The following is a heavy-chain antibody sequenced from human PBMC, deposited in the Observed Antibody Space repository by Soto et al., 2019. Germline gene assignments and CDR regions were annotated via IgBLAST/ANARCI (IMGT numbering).Heavy chain of an antibody. CDR1: GYTFTSYA. CDR3: AREIRGYDSYAFDI. Sequence: QVQLVQSGAEVKKPGASVKVSCKASGYTFTSYAMHWVRQAPGQRLEWRGWINAGNGNTKYSQKFQGRVTITRDTSASTAYMELSSLRSEDTAVYYCAREIRGYDSYAFDIWGQGTMVTVSS. D-gene: IGHD3-22*01. CDR2: INAGNGNT. J-gene: IGHJ3*02. V-gene: IGHV1-3*01.